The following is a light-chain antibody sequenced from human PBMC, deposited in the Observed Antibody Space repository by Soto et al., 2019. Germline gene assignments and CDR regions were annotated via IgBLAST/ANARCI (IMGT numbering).Light chain of an antibody. CDR2: GAS. J-gene: IGKJ1*01. CDR3: QQYGTSPRT. V-gene: IGKV3-20*01. CDR1: QSVSSSY. Sequence: EFVLTQSPGTLSLSPGERAILSCSASQSVSSSYLAWYQQQPGQAPRLLIYGASSWATGIPDRFSGSGSGTDFTLTISRLEPEDFAVYYCQQYGTSPRTFGQGTKVDIK.